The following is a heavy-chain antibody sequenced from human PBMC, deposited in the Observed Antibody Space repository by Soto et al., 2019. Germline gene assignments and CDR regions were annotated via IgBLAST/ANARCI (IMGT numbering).Heavy chain of an antibody. J-gene: IGHJ6*02. Sequence: PGESLKISCKGSGYSFTNYWIGWVRQMPGKGLEWMGIINPADSDTRYSPSFQGQVTVSVDKSISTAYLQWSSLKASDTAMYYCARHGPRVYYDNSDYYYYGMDVWGQGTTVTVSS. CDR2: INPADSDT. D-gene: IGHD3-22*01. CDR3: ARHGPRVYYDNSDYYYYGMDV. V-gene: IGHV5-51*01. CDR1: GYSFTNYW.